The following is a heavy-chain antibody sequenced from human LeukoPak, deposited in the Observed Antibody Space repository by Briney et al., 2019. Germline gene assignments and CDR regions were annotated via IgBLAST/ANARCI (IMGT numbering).Heavy chain of an antibody. J-gene: IGHJ4*02. CDR3: ARDGSSGWYWVDY. CDR1: GFTFSSYG. V-gene: IGHV3-33*01. Sequence: GRSLRLSCAASGFTFSSYGMHWVRQAPGKGLEWVAVIWYDGSNKYYADSVKGRFTISRDNSKNTPYLQMNSLRAEDTAVYYCARDGSSGWYWVDYWGQGTLVTVSS. CDR2: IWYDGSNK. D-gene: IGHD6-19*01.